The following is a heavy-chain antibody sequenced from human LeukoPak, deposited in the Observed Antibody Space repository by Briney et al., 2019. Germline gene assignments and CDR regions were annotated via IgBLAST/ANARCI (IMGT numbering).Heavy chain of an antibody. J-gene: IGHJ4*02. CDR3: AKTNYYDTTDDKPYTTHFDY. V-gene: IGHV3-48*01. CDR2: ISSSSSTI. D-gene: IGHD3-22*01. CDR1: GFTFSSYS. Sequence: GGSLRLSCAASGFTFSSYSMNWVRQAPGKGLEWVSYISSSSSTIYYADSVKGRFTISRDNAKNSLYLQMNSLRAEDTAVYYCAKTNYYDTTDDKPYTTHFDYWGQGALVTVSS.